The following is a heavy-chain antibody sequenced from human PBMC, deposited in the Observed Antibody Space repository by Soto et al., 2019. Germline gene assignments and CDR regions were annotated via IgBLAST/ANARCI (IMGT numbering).Heavy chain of an antibody. CDR1: GGSISSYY. D-gene: IGHD3-10*01. CDR3: ARDSGYYRYLCDY. CDR2: IYYSGST. V-gene: IGHV4-59*01. Sequence: PSETLSLTCTVSGGSISSYYWSWIRQPPGKGLEWIGYIYYSGSTNYNPSLKSRVTISVDTSKNQFSLKLSSVTAADTALFYCARDSGYYRYLCDYWGQGTLVTVSS. J-gene: IGHJ4*02.